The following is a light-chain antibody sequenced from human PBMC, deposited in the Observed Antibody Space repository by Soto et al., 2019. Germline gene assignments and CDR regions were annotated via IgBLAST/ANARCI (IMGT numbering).Light chain of an antibody. CDR2: AAS. J-gene: IGKJ3*01. V-gene: IGKV1-39*01. Sequence: DIQMTQSPSFLSASVGDRVTITCRASQTVTSYLNWYQQKPGKAPKLLIYAASTLQSGAPSRFSGSGSGTEFTLTIISLQPEDFATYYCQQSYRFPKPFGRRTKVDIK. CDR3: QQSYRFPKP. CDR1: QTVTSY.